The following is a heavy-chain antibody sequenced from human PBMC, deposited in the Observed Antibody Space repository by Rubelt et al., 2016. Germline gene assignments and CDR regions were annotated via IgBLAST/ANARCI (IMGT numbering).Heavy chain of an antibody. Sequence: QVQLQESGPGLVKPSETLSLTCTVSGGSISSYYWSWIRQPPGKGLEWIGYIFYSGSTNYNPSLKCRVTISIETSKNQFSLKLSSVTAADTAVYYCAREPQAEYYFDYWGQGTLVTVSS. CDR3: AREPQAEYYFDY. V-gene: IGHV4-59*01. D-gene: IGHD1-14*01. CDR2: IFYSGST. CDR1: GGSISSYY. J-gene: IGHJ4*02.